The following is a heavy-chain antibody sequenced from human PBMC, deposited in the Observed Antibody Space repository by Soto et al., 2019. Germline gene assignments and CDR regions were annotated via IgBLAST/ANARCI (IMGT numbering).Heavy chain of an antibody. CDR3: AKDRDSSAWFSDH. D-gene: IGHD6-19*01. V-gene: IGHV3-23*01. J-gene: IGHJ4*02. CDR1: GFTFSSYA. CDR2: ITGGGGST. Sequence: EVQLLESGGGLVQPGGSLRLSCAASGFTFSSYALSWVRQAPGKGLECVSTITGGGGSTYYADSVKGRFTISRDNSKNTLYLQMSSLRAEDTAVYYGAKDRDSSAWFSDHWGQGALVTVSS.